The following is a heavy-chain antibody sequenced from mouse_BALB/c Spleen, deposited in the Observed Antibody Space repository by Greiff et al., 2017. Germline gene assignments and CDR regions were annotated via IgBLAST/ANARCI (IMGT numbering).Heavy chain of an antibody. V-gene: IGHV1-7*01. CDR2: INPSTGYT. CDR1: GYTFTSYW. CDR3: ARGGRIYDGPWFAY. Sequence: LQESGAELAKPGASVKMSCKASGYTFTSYWMHWVKQRPGQGLEWIGYINPSTGYTEYNQKFKDKATLTADKSSSTAYMQLSSLTSEDSAVYYCARGGRIYDGPWFAYWGQGTLVTVSA. J-gene: IGHJ3*01. D-gene: IGHD2-3*01.